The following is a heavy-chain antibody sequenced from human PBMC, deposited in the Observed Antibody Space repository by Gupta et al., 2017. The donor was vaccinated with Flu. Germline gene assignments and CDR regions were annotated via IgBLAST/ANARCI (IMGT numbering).Heavy chain of an antibody. J-gene: IGHJ4*02. D-gene: IGHD1-26*01. V-gene: IGHV4-39*01. CDR2: IDYHWNT. Sequence: QPRGKGLEWVVVIDYHWNTYYTPSLNSRVTLSVDTSGNQFSLTLSSVTAADTAVYYCARQGGKGSSYDSFDFWGQGTLVTVSS. CDR3: ARQGGKGSSYDSFDF.